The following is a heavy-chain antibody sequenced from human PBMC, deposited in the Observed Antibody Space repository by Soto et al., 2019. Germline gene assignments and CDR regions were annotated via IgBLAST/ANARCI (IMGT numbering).Heavy chain of an antibody. D-gene: IGHD3-10*01. CDR2: IRSSSYT. CDR3: AGATRGRLWFGVVDY. V-gene: IGHV3-11*05. Sequence: QVQLVESGGGLVKPGGSLRLSCAASGFTFSDYYMSWIRQAPGKGLEWVSYIRSSSYTKHADSVKGRFTISRDNDKNSLYLQVNSLRAQDKAVYDCAGATRGRLWFGVVDYWGQGTLVTASS. J-gene: IGHJ4*02. CDR1: GFTFSDYY.